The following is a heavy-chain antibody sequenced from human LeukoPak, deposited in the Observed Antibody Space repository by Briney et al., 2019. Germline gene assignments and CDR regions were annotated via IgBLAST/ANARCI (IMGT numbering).Heavy chain of an antibody. J-gene: IGHJ6*03. Sequence: SETLSLTCTVSGGSISSYYWSWIRQPAGKGLEWIGRIYTSGSTIYNPSLKSRVTMSVDTSKNQFSLKLSSVTAADPAVYYCGRGRYESTRLSAYYYYYMDVWGKGTTVTVSS. V-gene: IGHV4-4*07. CDR3: GRGRYESTRLSAYYYYYMDV. CDR2: IYTSGST. D-gene: IGHD1-14*01. CDR1: GGSISSYY.